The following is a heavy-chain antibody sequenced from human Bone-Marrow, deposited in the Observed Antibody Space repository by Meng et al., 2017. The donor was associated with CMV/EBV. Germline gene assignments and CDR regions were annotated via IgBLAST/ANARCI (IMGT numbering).Heavy chain of an antibody. J-gene: IGHJ3*02. V-gene: IGHV3-53*01. CDR1: GFTFSSYA. CDR3: ARDGGGKGIAFDI. Sequence: LSLTCAASGFTFSSYAMSWVRQAPGKGLEWVSVIYSGGSTYYADSVKGRFTISRDNSKNTLYLQMNSLRVEDTAVYYGARDGGGKGIAFDIWGQRTMVTVSS. D-gene: IGHD4-23*01. CDR2: IYSGGST.